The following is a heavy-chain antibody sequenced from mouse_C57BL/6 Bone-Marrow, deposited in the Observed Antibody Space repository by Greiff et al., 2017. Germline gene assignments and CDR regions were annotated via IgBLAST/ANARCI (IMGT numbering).Heavy chain of an antibody. CDR2: ISPNNGGT. J-gene: IGHJ2*01. CDR1: GYTFTDYN. D-gene: IGHD2-4*01. V-gene: IGHV1-18*01. CDR3: ARGGYYDHFDN. Sequence: VQLQQSGPELVKPGASVKIPCKASGYTFTDYNMDWVKQSHGKSLEWIGDISPNNGGTNYNQKFKGEATLTVDKSSSTAYMQLRSLTSEDTAVYDCARGGYYDHFDNWGQGTTLTGSA.